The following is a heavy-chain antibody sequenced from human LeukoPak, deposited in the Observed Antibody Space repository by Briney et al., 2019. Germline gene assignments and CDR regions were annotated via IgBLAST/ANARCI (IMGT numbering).Heavy chain of an antibody. CDR3: ARGSSSSSFLWFDP. CDR1: GFTFSSYA. J-gene: IGHJ5*02. D-gene: IGHD6-6*01. V-gene: IGHV3-21*01. CDR2: ISSSSSYI. Sequence: PGGSLRLSCAASGFTFSSYAMSWVRQAPGKGLEWVSYISSSSSYIYYADSVKGRFTISRDNAKNSLYLQMNSLRAEDTAVYYCARGSSSSSFLWFDPWGQGTLVTVSS.